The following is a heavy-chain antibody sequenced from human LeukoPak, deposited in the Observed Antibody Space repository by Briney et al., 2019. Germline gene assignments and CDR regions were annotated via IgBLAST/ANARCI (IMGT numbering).Heavy chain of an antibody. CDR2: MNPNSGNT. J-gene: IGHJ4*02. Sequence: ASVKVSCKASGYTFTSYGLNWVRQATGQGLEWMGWMNPNSGNTGYAQKFQGRVTITRNTSISTAYMELSSLRSEDTAVYYCARGEYGDYVDYWGQGTLVTVSS. V-gene: IGHV1-8*03. D-gene: IGHD4-17*01. CDR1: GYTFTSYG. CDR3: ARGEYGDYVDY.